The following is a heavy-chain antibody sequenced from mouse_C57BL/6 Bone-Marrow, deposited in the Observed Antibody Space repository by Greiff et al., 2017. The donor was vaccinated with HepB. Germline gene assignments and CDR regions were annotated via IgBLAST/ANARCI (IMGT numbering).Heavy chain of an antibody. CDR3: ARRITTVGVDY. CDR1: GFTFSDYG. Sequence: EVKVEESGGGLVKPGGSLKLSCAASGFTFSDYGMHWVRQAPEKGLEWVAYISSGSSTIYYADTVKGRFTISRDNAKNTLFLQMTSLRSEDTAMYYCARRITTVGVDYWGQGTTLTVSS. J-gene: IGHJ2*01. D-gene: IGHD1-1*01. V-gene: IGHV5-17*01. CDR2: ISSGSSTI.